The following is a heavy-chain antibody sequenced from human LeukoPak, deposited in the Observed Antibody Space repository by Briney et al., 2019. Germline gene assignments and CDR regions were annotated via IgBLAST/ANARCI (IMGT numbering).Heavy chain of an antibody. CDR2: IYTSGST. D-gene: IGHD6-6*01. V-gene: IGHV4-4*07. J-gene: IGHJ4*02. CDR1: GGSINSNY. Sequence: SETLSLTCTVSGGSINSNYWSWIRQPAGKGLEWIGRIYTSGSTNYNPSLKSRVTMSVDTSKNQFSLKLSSVTAADTAVYYCARTTYITSSDYWGQGTLLTVSS. CDR3: ARTTYITSSDY.